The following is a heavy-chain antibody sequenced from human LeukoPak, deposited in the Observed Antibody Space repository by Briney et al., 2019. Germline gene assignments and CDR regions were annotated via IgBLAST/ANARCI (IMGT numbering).Heavy chain of an antibody. CDR3: AKAGITIFGVATTPHH. D-gene: IGHD3-3*01. CDR2: ISGSGGST. J-gene: IGHJ5*02. CDR1: GFTFSSYA. V-gene: IGHV3-23*01. Sequence: GGSLRLSCAASGFTFSSYAMSWVRQAPGKGLEWVSAISGSGGSTYYADSVKGRFTISRDNSKNTLYLQMNSLRAEDTAVYYCAKAGITIFGVATTPHHWGQGTLVTVSS.